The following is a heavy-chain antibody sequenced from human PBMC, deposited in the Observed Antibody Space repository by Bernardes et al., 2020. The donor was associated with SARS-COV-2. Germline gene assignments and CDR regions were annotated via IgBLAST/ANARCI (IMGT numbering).Heavy chain of an antibody. D-gene: IGHD2-2*01. J-gene: IGHJ6*02. CDR1: GGSISNSPYY. V-gene: IGHV4-39*01. CDR3: ATVFCSTTSCYNPSDPYYYYYGLDV. CDR2: IYYSGTT. Sequence: SEPLSLTCTVFGGSISNSPYYWGWLRQPPGKGLEWIGSIYYSGTTSYNPSLKSRITISVDTSKNQFSLKLTSVTAADTAVYYCATVFCSTTSCYNPSDPYYYYYGLDVWGQGTTVTVSS.